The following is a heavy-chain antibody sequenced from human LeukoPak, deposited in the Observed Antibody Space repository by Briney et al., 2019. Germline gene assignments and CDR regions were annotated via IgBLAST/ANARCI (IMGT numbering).Heavy chain of an antibody. CDR2: IRYDGSNK. Sequence: GGSLRLSCVASGFTFSTYAIHWVRQAPGKGLEWVAYIRYDGSNKYYADSVKGRFSISRDNSKNTLYLQMNSLRAEDTAVYSCAREGVAGTGLDYWSQGTLVTVSS. CDR3: AREGVAGTGLDY. D-gene: IGHD6-13*01. J-gene: IGHJ4*02. CDR1: GFTFSTYA. V-gene: IGHV3-30*02.